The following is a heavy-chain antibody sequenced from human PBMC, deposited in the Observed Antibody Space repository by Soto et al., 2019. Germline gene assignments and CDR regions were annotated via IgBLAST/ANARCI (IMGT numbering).Heavy chain of an antibody. CDR2: IWYDGSNK. J-gene: IGHJ4*02. CDR3: ARDRTYDSSGYYQYPDY. Sequence: QVQLVESGGGVVQPGRSLRLSCAASGFTFSSYGMHWVRQAPGKGLEWVAVIWYDGSNKYYADSVKGRFTISRDNSKNTLYLQMNSLRAEDTAVYYCARDRTYDSSGYYQYPDYWGQGTLVTVSS. CDR1: GFTFSSYG. V-gene: IGHV3-33*01. D-gene: IGHD3-22*01.